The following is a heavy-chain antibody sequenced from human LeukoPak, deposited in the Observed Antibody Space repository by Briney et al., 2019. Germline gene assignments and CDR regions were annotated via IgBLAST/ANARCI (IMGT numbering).Heavy chain of an antibody. CDR2: ISSSSSTI. CDR3: ARDAILPHPIFGVVIPYYMDV. CDR1: GFTFSSYS. J-gene: IGHJ6*03. V-gene: IGHV3-48*04. Sequence: SGGSLRLSCAASGFTFSSYSMNWVRQAPGKGLEWASYISSSSSTIYYADSVKGRFTISRDNAKNSLYLQMNSLRAEDTAVYYCARDAILPHPIFGVVIPYYMDVWGKGTTVTVSS. D-gene: IGHD3-3*01.